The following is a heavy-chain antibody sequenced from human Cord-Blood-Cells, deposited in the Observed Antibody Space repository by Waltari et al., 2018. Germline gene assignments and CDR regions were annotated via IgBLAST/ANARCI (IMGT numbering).Heavy chain of an antibody. D-gene: IGHD6-13*01. V-gene: IGHV6-1*01. CDR3: ARDSRIAALDY. CDR2: TYYRSKWYN. CDR1: GDSASSNSSA. J-gene: IGHJ4*02. Sequence: QVQLPQSGPGLVKPSQTLSLPCALPGDSASSNSSACNWLRQSPSRGLEWLGRTYYRSKWYNDYAVSVKSRITINPDTSKNQFSLQLNSVTPEDTAVYYCARDSRIAALDYWGQGTLVTVSS.